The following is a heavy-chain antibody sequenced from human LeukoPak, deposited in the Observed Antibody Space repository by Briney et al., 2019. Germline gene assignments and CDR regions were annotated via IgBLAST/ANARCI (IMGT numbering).Heavy chain of an antibody. J-gene: IGHJ3*02. CDR2: MYNSGSM. V-gene: IGHV4-59*02. CDR3: VRDWEGFNFDI. CDR1: GDSVSSYY. Sequence: PSETLSLTCTVSGDSVSSYYRSWIRQRPGEGLEWIAYMYNSGSMNYNPSLKSRVTISVDTSKNQFSLKLNSVTAADTAVYYCVRDWEGFNFDIWGQGTMVTVSS. D-gene: IGHD1-26*01.